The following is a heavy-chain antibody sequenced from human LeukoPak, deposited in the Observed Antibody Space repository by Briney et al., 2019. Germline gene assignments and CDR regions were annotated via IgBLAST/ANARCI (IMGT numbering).Heavy chain of an antibody. Sequence: SETLFLTCAVYGGSFSGYYWSWIRQPPGKGLEWIGEINHSGSTNYNPSLKSRVTISVDTSKNQFSLKLSSVTAADTAVYYCARAHSIRSVVIISRFDYWGQGTLVTVSS. V-gene: IGHV4-34*01. D-gene: IGHD3-3*01. CDR2: INHSGST. J-gene: IGHJ4*02. CDR3: ARAHSIRSVVIISRFDY. CDR1: GGSFSGYY.